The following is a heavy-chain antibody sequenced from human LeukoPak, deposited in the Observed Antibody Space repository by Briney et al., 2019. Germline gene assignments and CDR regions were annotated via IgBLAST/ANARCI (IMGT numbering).Heavy chain of an antibody. V-gene: IGHV3-23*01. CDR3: AKDQQWLVGRGAFDI. J-gene: IGHJ3*02. Sequence: GGSLRLSCAASGFTFSSYAMAWVRQAPGKGLEWVSAISGSGGSTYYADSVKGRFTISRDNSKNTLYLQMNSLRAEDTAVYYCAKDQQWLVGRGAFDIWGQGTMVTVSS. CDR2: ISGSGGST. CDR1: GFTFSSYA. D-gene: IGHD6-19*01.